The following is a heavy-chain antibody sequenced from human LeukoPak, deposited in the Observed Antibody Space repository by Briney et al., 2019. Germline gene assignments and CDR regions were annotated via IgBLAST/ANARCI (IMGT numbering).Heavy chain of an antibody. D-gene: IGHD3-22*01. CDR3: ARDVLHRIHYDSSAYYPGSSY. Sequence: ASVKVSCKASGYTFTSYGITWVRQAPGQGLEWMGWISAYNAYTYYAQKLQGRVTMTTDTSTSTAHMELRSLRSDDTAVYYCARDVLHRIHYDSSAYYPGSSYWGQGTLVTVSS. CDR2: ISAYNAYT. V-gene: IGHV1-18*01. CDR1: GYTFTSYG. J-gene: IGHJ4*02.